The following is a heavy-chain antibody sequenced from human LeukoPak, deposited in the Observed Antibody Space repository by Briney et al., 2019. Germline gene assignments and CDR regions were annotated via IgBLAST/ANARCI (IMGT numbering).Heavy chain of an antibody. CDR2: INHSGST. CDR1: GGSFSGYY. CDR3: ARRGRYCSSTSCYRYYYYYMDV. Sequence: SETLSLTCAVYGGSFSGYYWSWIRQPPGKGLEWIGEINHSGSTNYNPSLKSRVTISVDTSKNQFSLKLSSVTAADTAVYYCARRGRYCSSTSCYRYYYYYMDVWGKGTTVTVSS. D-gene: IGHD2-2*01. J-gene: IGHJ6*03. V-gene: IGHV4-34*01.